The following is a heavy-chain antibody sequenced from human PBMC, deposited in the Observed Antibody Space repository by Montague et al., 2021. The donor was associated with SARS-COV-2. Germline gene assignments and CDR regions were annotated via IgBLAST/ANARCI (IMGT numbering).Heavy chain of an antibody. CDR2: IRSSGGII. Sequence: SLRLSYAASGFTFSSYAMNWVRQAPGKGLEWVSYIRSSGGIIYYADSVKGRFTISRDNAKNSLYLQMNSLRAEDTAVYYCARGNIDWVLLPDGYFDHWGQGTLVTVSS. CDR3: ARGNIDWVLLPDGYFDH. D-gene: IGHD3-9*01. J-gene: IGHJ4*02. V-gene: IGHV3-48*03. CDR1: GFTFSSYA.